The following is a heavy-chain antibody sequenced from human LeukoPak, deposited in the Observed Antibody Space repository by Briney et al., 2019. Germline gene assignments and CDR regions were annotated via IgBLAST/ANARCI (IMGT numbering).Heavy chain of an antibody. J-gene: IGHJ3*02. D-gene: IGHD2-2*01. CDR2: IIPIFGTA. Sequence: ASVKVSCKASRGTFRSYAISWVRQAPGQGLEWMGGIIPIFGTANYAQKFQGRVTITTDESTSTAYMELSSLRSEDTAVYYCARDLTGGGIVVVPADHAFDIWGQGTMVTVSS. V-gene: IGHV1-69*05. CDR1: RGTFRSYA. CDR3: ARDLTGGGIVVVPADHAFDI.